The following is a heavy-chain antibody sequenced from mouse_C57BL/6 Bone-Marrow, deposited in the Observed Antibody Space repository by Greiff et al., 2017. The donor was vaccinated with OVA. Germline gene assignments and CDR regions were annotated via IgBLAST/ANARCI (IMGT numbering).Heavy chain of an antibody. CDR3: ARDSYYGSSYGYFDV. V-gene: IGHV5-16*01. CDR1: GFTFSDYY. D-gene: IGHD1-1*01. Sequence: EVHLVESEGGLVQPGSSMKLSCTASGFTFSDYYMAWVRQVPEKGLEWVANINYDGSSTYYLDSLKSRFIISRDNAKNILYLQMSSLKSEDTATYYCARDSYYGSSYGYFDVWGTGTTVTVSS. CDR2: INYDGSST. J-gene: IGHJ1*03.